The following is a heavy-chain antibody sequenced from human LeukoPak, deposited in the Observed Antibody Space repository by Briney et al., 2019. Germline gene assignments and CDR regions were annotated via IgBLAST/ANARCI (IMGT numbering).Heavy chain of an antibody. Sequence: SETLSLTCAVYGESFSGYYWSWIRQPPGKGLEWIGYIYYSGSTNYNPSLKSRVTISVDTSKNQFSLKLSSVTAADTAVYYCASFHYDSSGHPFDYWGQGTLVTVSS. CDR3: ASFHYDSSGHPFDY. V-gene: IGHV4-59*01. D-gene: IGHD3-22*01. CDR2: IYYSGST. J-gene: IGHJ4*02. CDR1: GESFSGYY.